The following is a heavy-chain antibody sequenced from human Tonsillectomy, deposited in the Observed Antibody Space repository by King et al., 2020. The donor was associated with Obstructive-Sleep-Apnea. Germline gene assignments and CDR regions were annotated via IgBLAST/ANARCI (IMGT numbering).Heavy chain of an antibody. CDR1: GGSISSDGYY. CDR3: ASGSPYYFDY. J-gene: IGHJ4*01. V-gene: IGHV4-31*03. CDR2: IYYSGST. D-gene: IGHD3-10*01. Sequence: VQLQESGPGLVKPSQTLTLTCIVSGGSISSDGYYWSWIRQHPGKGLEWIADIYYSGSTYYNPSLKIRVTISVDTSKNQLSLKLSPMTAADTAVYYCASGSPYYFDYWGHGAPVTVSS.